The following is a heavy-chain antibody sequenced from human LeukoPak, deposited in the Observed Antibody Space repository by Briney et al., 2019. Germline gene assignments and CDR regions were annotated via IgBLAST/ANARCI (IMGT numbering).Heavy chain of an antibody. V-gene: IGHV4-39*07. Sequence: GSLRLSCVVSGFTFSRYSMNWIRQPPGKGLEWIGSIYYSGSTYYNPSLKSRVTISVDTSKNQFSLKLSSVTAADTAVYYCARVNSGSVYYYYYMDVWGKGTTVTISS. CDR2: IYYSGST. CDR1: GFTFSRYS. J-gene: IGHJ6*03. D-gene: IGHD3-10*01. CDR3: ARVNSGSVYYYYYMDV.